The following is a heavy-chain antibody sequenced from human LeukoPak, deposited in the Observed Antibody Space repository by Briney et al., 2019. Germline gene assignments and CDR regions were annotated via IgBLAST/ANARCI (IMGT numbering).Heavy chain of an antibody. D-gene: IGHD2-21*02. CDR3: ARVGVYCGGDCYSRDGFDY. V-gene: IGHV1-2*06. Sequence: SSVPVSFQASGYTFTGYYMHWVRQAPGQGLEWMGRINPNSGGTNYAQKFQGRVTMTRDTSISTAYMELSRLRSDDTAVYYCARVGVYCGGDCYSRDGFDYWGQGTLVTVSS. J-gene: IGHJ4*02. CDR2: INPNSGGT. CDR1: GYTFTGYY.